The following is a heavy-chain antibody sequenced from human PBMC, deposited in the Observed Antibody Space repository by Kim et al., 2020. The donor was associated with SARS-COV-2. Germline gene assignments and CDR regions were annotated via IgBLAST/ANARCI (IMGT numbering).Heavy chain of an antibody. CDR3: ARTRRITVFGVVIKKICRESDHSYSYGMDV. V-gene: IGHV3-48*03. CDR1: GFTFSIYE. D-gene: IGHD3-3*01. J-gene: IGHJ6*02. Sequence: GGSLRLSCAASGFTFSIYEMNWVRQAPGKGLEWVSYISSGGSTIYYADSVKGRFTISRDNAKNSLYLQMNSLRAEDTAVYYCARTRRITVFGVVIKKICRESDHSYSYGMDVWGQGTTVTVSS. CDR2: ISSGGSTI.